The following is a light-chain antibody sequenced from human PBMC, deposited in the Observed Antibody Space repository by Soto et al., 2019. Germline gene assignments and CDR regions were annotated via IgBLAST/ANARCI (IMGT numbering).Light chain of an antibody. V-gene: IGKV1-5*01. CDR2: DAS. Sequence: DIQMTQSPSTLSASVGDRVTITCRASQSIGSWLAWYQQKPGQAPKVLIYDASNLDSGVSSRFSGSRSGTEFTLTISSLQPDDFATYFCQQYDSFPYTFGQGSKLEIK. CDR1: QSIGSW. J-gene: IGKJ2*01. CDR3: QQYDSFPYT.